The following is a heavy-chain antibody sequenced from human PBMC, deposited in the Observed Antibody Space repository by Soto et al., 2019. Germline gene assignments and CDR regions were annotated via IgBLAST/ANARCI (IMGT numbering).Heavy chain of an antibody. CDR3: ARGLEGYCSGGSCYRLAGY. V-gene: IGHV5-51*01. Sequence: PCESLKISCKGSGYSFAAYWIGWVRQMPGKGLEWMGIIFPGDSTTRYSPSFQGQVTLSADKSTSTAYLQWSSLRAEDTAVYYCARGLEGYCSGGSCYRLAGYWGQGTLVTVSS. CDR1: GYSFAAYW. J-gene: IGHJ4*02. D-gene: IGHD2-15*01. CDR2: IFPGDSTT.